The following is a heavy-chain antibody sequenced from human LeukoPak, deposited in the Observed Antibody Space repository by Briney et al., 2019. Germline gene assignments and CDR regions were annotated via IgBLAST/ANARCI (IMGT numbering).Heavy chain of an antibody. D-gene: IGHD1/OR15-1a*01. CDR1: GGSISSSSYY. CDR3: ARGVGVSRFNNLDS. Sequence: SETLSLTCTVSGGSISSSSYYWGWIRQPPGKGLEWIGSIYYSGSTYYNPSLKSRVTISVDTSKNQFSLKLSSVTAADTAVYYCARGVGVSRFNNLDSWGQGTLVIVSS. CDR2: IYYSGST. V-gene: IGHV4-39*01. J-gene: IGHJ5*01.